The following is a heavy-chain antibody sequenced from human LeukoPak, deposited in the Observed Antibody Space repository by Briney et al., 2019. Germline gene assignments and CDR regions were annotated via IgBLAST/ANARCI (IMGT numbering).Heavy chain of an antibody. CDR3: ARDLSVGGLDT. J-gene: IGHJ4*02. CDR1: GFTFSSYG. V-gene: IGHV3-33*01. D-gene: IGHD2-15*01. Sequence: GGSLRLSCAASGFTFSSYGFHWVRQAPGKGLEWVTLIWYDGTRENYADSVKGRFTISRDNSKDTLYLQMNSLRAEGTAVYYCARDLSVGGLDTGGQGTLVTVSS. CDR2: IWYDGTRE.